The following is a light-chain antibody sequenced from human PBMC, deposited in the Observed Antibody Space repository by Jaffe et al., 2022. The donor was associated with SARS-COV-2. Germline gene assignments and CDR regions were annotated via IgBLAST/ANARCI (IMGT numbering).Light chain of an antibody. J-gene: IGKJ2*01. CDR2: LGS. CDR1: QSLLFINGYNY. V-gene: IGKV2-28*01. CDR3: MQGLQTPGT. Sequence: DIVMTQSPLSLPVTPGEPASISCRSSQSLLFINGYNYLDWYLQKPGQSPQLLIYLGSNRASGVPDRFSGSGSGTDFTLKISRVEAEDIGVYYCMQGLQTPGTFGQGTKLEIK.